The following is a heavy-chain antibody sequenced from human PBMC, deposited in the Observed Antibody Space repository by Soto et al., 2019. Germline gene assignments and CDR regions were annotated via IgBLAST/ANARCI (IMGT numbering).Heavy chain of an antibody. V-gene: IGHV4-30-4*01. J-gene: IGHJ4*02. D-gene: IGHD5-18*01. CDR2: IYYSGST. CDR3: ARENVDTGAPFDY. Sequence: QVQLQESGPGLVKPSQTLSLTCTVSGGSISSGDYYWSWIRQPPGKGLEWIGYIYYSGSTYYNPSLKSRVTISVDTSKTQFSLKLSSVTAADTAVYYCARENVDTGAPFDYWGQGTLVTVSS. CDR1: GGSISSGDYY.